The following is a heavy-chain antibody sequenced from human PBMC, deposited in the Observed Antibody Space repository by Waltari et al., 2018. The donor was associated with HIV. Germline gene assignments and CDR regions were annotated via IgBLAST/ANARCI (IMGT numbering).Heavy chain of an antibody. CDR3: ARDRGPYCSSTSCYTDYYYGMDV. CDR1: GGSISSSSYY. CDR2: IYYSGST. V-gene: IGHV4-39*07. J-gene: IGHJ6*02. D-gene: IGHD2-2*02. Sequence: QLQLQESGPGLVKPSETLSLTCTVSGGSISSSSYYWGWIRQPPGKGLEWIGSIYYSGSTYYNPSLKSRVTISVDTSKNQFSLKLSSVTAADTAVYYCARDRGPYCSSTSCYTDYYYGMDVWGQGTTVTVSS.